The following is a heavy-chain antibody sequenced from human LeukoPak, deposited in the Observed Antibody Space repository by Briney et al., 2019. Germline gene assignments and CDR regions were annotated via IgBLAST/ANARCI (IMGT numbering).Heavy chain of an antibody. CDR1: GGSFSDYD. CDR2: INHSGST. D-gene: IGHD1-1*01. J-gene: IGHJ4*02. CDR3: ARYVPVKTGTTRASFDS. V-gene: IGHV4-34*01. Sequence: SETLSLTCAVSGGSFSDYDWSWIRQPPGKGLEWIGEINHSGSTNDNPSLKSRVTMSVDTSKSQFSLNLRSVTAADTAVYYCARYVPVKTGTTRASFDSWGQGTLVTVSS.